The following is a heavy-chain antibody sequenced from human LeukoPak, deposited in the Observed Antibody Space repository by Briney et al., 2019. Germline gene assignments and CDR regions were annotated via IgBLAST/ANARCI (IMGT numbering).Heavy chain of an antibody. CDR3: ARDSPINGYNFDY. CDR2: ISSSGSTM. Sequence: PGGSLRLSCAGSGFTFRDAWMSWVRQAPGKGLEWVSYISSSGSTMKYGDSVKGRFTISRDNANNSPFLQMNSLRAEDTAVYYCARDSPINGYNFDYWGQGTLVTVSS. V-gene: IGHV3-11*04. CDR1: GFTFRDAW. D-gene: IGHD5-24*01. J-gene: IGHJ4*02.